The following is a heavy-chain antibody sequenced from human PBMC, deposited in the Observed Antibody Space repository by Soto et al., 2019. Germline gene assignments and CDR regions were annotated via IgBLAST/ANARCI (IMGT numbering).Heavy chain of an antibody. V-gene: IGHV3-23*01. Sequence: LRLSCAASGFTFSSYAMSWARQAPGKGLEWVSAISGSGGSTYYADSVKGRFTISRDNSKNTLYLQMNSLRAEDTAVYYCAKSLVGATRQSIDYWGQGTLVTVSS. D-gene: IGHD1-26*01. CDR3: AKSLVGATRQSIDY. CDR2: ISGSGGST. CDR1: GFTFSSYA. J-gene: IGHJ4*02.